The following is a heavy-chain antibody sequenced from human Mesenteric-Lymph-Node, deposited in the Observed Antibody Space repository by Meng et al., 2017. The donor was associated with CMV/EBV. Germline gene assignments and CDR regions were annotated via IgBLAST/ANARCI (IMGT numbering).Heavy chain of an antibody. CDR2: INHSGST. J-gene: IGHJ6*02. CDR3: ARERYYHYYYYGMDY. D-gene: IGHD3-9*01. Sequence: SETLSLTCTVSGGSISTYYWSWIRQPPGKGLEWIGEINHSGSTNYNPSLKSRVTISVDTSKNQFSLKLSSVTAADTAVYYCARERYYHYYYYGMDYWGRGMLVTVSS. CDR1: GGSISTYY. V-gene: IGHV4-34*01.